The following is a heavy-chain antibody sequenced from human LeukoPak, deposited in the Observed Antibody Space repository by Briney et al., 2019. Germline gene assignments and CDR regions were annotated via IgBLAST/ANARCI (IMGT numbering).Heavy chain of an antibody. CDR2: IKQDGSEK. V-gene: IGHV3-7*01. CDR3: ARSIAAAATHDY. J-gene: IGHJ4*02. D-gene: IGHD6-13*01. CDR1: GFTFSNYW. Sequence: GGSLRLSCVASGFTFSNYWMSWVRQAPGKGLEWVANIKQDGSEKYYVDSVKGRFTISRDNAKNSLYLQMNSLRAEDTAVYYCARSIAAAATHDYWGQGTLVTVSS.